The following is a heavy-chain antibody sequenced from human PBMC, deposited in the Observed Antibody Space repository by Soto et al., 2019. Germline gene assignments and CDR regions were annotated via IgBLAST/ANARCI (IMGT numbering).Heavy chain of an antibody. Sequence: GGSLRLSCAASGFTFSPSAMSWVRQAPGKGLEWVSGISGSDGSPYYADSVKGRFSISRDNSKNTLYLRMNSLRAEDTALYYRAKGGYCSSTSCLRVFDFWGQGTLVTVSS. J-gene: IGHJ4*02. D-gene: IGHD2-2*01. CDR2: ISGSDGSP. V-gene: IGHV3-23*01. CDR3: AKGGYCSSTSCLRVFDF. CDR1: GFTFSPSA.